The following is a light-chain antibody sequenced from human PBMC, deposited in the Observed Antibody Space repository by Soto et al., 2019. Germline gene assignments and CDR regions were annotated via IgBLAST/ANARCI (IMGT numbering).Light chain of an antibody. CDR2: DAS. Sequence: EIVLTQSPATLSLSPGERATLSCRASQSFSSYLSWYQQKPGQAPRLLIYDASTRATGIPARFSGGGSGTEFTLTISSLEPGDFAVYYCQQRSNWPSWTFGQGTKV. J-gene: IGKJ1*01. CDR1: QSFSSY. CDR3: QQRSNWPSWT. V-gene: IGKV3-11*01.